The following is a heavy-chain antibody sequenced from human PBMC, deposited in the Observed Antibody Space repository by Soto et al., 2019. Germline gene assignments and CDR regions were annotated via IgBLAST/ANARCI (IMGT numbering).Heavy chain of an antibody. D-gene: IGHD2-15*01. CDR2: INPYNGKT. Sequence: VQLEQSGAEVKKSGASVKVSCKASGYIFSTHGINWVRQAPGQGLEWMGWINPYNGKTNYAQKFQGRVTMTTETSRKTDYMELRSLRSDDTAVYYCARVQIVVVVGGTPADYWGQGTLVTVSS. J-gene: IGHJ4*02. CDR1: GYIFSTHG. V-gene: IGHV1-18*01. CDR3: ARVQIVVVVGGTPADY.